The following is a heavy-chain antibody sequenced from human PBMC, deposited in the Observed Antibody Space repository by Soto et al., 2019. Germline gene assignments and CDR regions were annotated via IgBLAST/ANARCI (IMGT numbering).Heavy chain of an antibody. V-gene: IGHV3-7*01. J-gene: IGHJ3*01. CDR1: GFTFSSYW. Sequence: EVQLVESGGGLVQPGGSLRLSCAASGFTFSSYWMTWVRQAPGKGLEWVANIRQDGGEKNYVDSGKGRFSISRDNANNTLYLQMNSLRAEDTAVYHCARDQDMVVGSVANYDAFDLWGQGTLVTVSS. CDR3: ARDQDMVVGSVANYDAFDL. D-gene: IGHD2-2*01. CDR2: IRQDGGEK.